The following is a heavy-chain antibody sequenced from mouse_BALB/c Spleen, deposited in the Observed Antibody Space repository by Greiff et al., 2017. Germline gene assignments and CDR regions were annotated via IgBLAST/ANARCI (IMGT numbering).Heavy chain of an antibody. CDR2: ISDGGSYT. CDR1: GFTFSDYY. CDR3: AREGSSPRYAMDY. Sequence: EVQRVESGGGLVKPGGSLKLSCAASGFTFSDYYMYWVRQTPEKRLEWVATISDGGSYTYYPDSVKGRFTISRDNAKNNLYLQMSSLKSEDTAMYYCAREGSSPRYAMDYWGQGTSVTVSS. V-gene: IGHV5-4*02. D-gene: IGHD1-1*01. J-gene: IGHJ4*01.